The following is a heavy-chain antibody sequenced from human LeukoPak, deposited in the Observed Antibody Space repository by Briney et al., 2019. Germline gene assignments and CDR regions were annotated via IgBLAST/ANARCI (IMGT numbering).Heavy chain of an antibody. CDR1: GFTVSSHY. V-gene: IGHV3-66*02. J-gene: IGHJ4*02. D-gene: IGHD2-15*01. Sequence: GGSLRLSCAASGFTVSSHYMTWVRQAPGRGLEWVSVIYRDGKTYYADSVKGRFTISRNNSKNTLYLQMSSLKTEDTAVYYCAREDTGDLAFDYWGQGTLVTVSS. CDR2: IYRDGKT. CDR3: AREDTGDLAFDY.